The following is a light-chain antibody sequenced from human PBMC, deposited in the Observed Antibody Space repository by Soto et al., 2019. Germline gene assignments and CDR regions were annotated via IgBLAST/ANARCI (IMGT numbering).Light chain of an antibody. J-gene: IGKJ1*01. Sequence: DIQLTQSPSFLSPSIGESVTITCRASQTISSWLAWYQQKPGKAPKLLIYKASTLKSGVPSRFSGSGSGTEFTLTISSLQADDFATYYCQHYYSYSEAFGQGTKGDIK. CDR2: KAS. V-gene: IGKV1-5*03. CDR3: QHYYSYSEA. CDR1: QTISSW.